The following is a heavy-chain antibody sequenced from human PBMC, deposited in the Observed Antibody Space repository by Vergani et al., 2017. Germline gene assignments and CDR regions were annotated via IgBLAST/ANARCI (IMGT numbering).Heavy chain of an antibody. CDR2: IYYSGSS. CDR3: ARHKEQLVPGNYYYYYYMDV. Sequence: QLQLQESDPGLVKPSETLSLTCTVSGGSIRSTFYYWGWIRQPPGNGLEWIGTIYYSGSSYYNPSLKSRVTISVDPSKNQFSLKLNSVTAADTAVYYCARHKEQLVPGNYYYYYYMDVWGKGTTVTVSS. CDR1: GGSIRSTFYY. D-gene: IGHD6-13*01. J-gene: IGHJ6*03. V-gene: IGHV4-39*01.